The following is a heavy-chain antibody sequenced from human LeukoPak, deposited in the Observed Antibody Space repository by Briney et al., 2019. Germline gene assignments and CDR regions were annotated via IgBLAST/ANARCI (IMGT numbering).Heavy chain of an antibody. D-gene: IGHD2-15*01. Sequence: SETLSLTCTVSGGSISSSSYYWGWIRQPPGKGLEWIGSIYYSGSTYYNLSLKSRVTISVDTSKNQFSLKLSSVTAADTAVYYCARQRLYCSGGSCYQEFDYWGQGTLVTVSS. CDR3: ARQRLYCSGGSCYQEFDY. V-gene: IGHV4-39*01. J-gene: IGHJ4*02. CDR2: IYYSGST. CDR1: GGSISSSSYY.